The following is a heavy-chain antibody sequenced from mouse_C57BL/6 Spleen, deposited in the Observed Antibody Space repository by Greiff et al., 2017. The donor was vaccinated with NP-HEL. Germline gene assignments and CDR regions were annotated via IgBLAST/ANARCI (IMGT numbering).Heavy chain of an antibody. D-gene: IGHD4-1*01. J-gene: IGHJ3*01. CDR3: ASTLTGTFAY. Sequence: QVQLQQPGAELVKPGASVKLSCKASGYTFTSYWMQWVKQRPGQGLEWIGEIDPSDSYTNYNQKFKGKATLTVDTSSSTAYMQLSSLTSEDSAVYYCASTLTGTFAYWGQGTLVTVSA. CDR2: IDPSDSYT. CDR1: GYTFTSYW. V-gene: IGHV1-50*01.